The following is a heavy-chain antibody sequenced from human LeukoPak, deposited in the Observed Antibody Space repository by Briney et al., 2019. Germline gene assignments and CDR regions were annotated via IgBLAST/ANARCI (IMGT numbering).Heavy chain of an antibody. CDR3: AKGRCSGPGCDSFDY. Sequence: GGSLRLSCAASGLVFGRYAMAWVRQAPGKGLECVSIISDDSSFTYYLDSVKGRSTIFRDNSKNTLYLHMNSLKAEDTAVYYCAKGRCSGPGCDSFDYWGQGTLVTVSS. CDR2: ISDDSSFT. J-gene: IGHJ4*02. D-gene: IGHD5-12*01. V-gene: IGHV3-23*01. CDR1: GLVFGRYA.